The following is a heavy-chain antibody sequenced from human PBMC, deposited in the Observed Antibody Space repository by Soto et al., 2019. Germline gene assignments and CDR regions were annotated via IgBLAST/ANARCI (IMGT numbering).Heavy chain of an antibody. CDR2: ISPYNDYT. V-gene: IGHV1-18*01. CDR1: GYTFIRYG. D-gene: IGHD3-16*01. J-gene: IGHJ6*02. Sequence: QVQLVQSAGEGKKPGASVKVSCKASGYTFIRYGITWVRQAPGQGLEWMGWISPYNDYTIYAQKLQGRVTITTGTSTRTVYLDLRSLKSDGTAVYYCARGGYYDNTWGKLSHYGLDVWGQGTSVTVSS. CDR3: ARGGYYDNTWGKLSHYGLDV.